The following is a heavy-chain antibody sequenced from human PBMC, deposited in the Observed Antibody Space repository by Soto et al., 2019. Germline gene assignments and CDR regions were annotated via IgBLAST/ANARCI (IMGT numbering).Heavy chain of an antibody. D-gene: IGHD2-15*01. V-gene: IGHV4-59*01. CDR1: GGSISSYY. CDR3: ARGDVVVVAGGPFDY. CDR2: IYYSGST. J-gene: IGHJ4*02. Sequence: SETLSLTCTVSGGSISSYYWSWIRQPPGKGLEWIGYIYYSGSTNYNPSLKSRVTISVDTSKNQFSLKLSSVTAADTAVYYCARGDVVVVAGGPFDYWGQGTLVTVS.